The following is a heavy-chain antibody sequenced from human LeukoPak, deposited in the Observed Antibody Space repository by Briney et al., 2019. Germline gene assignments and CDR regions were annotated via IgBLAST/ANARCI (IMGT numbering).Heavy chain of an antibody. J-gene: IGHJ4*02. Sequence: GVCLRLSCAASGCIFRDYGISWVRQAPGKGLGWVSYITSSSSTIYYADSVKGRFTISRDNAKNSLYLQMSSLRAEDTAVYYCARDRLHYVEYEKTFDYWGQGTLVTVSS. V-gene: IGHV3-48*01. CDR2: ITSSSSTI. D-gene: IGHD4-17*01. CDR3: ARDRLHYVEYEKTFDY. CDR1: GCIFRDYG.